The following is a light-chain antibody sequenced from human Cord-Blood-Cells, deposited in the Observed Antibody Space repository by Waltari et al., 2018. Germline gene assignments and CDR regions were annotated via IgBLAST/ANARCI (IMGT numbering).Light chain of an antibody. J-gene: IGKJ4*01. CDR2: DAS. Sequence: DIQMTQSPSTLSPSVGDRVTITCRASQSISSWLAWYQQKPGKAPKLLIYDASSLESGVSSRFSGSGSGTEFTLTISSLQPDDFATYYCQQYNSYSLTFGGGTKVEIK. CDR1: QSISSW. CDR3: QQYNSYSLT. V-gene: IGKV1-5*01.